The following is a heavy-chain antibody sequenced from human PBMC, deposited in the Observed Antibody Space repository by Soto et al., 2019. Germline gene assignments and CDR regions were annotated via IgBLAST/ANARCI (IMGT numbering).Heavy chain of an antibody. V-gene: IGHV4-38-2*01. J-gene: IGHJ4*02. CDR1: GYSITSGFY. CDR2: ISYSAKT. Sequence: SETLSLTCGVSGYSITSGFYWGWVRQSPGKGLEWIGSISYSAKTFYNPSLASRLSIAVDTSMDQFSLRLTSVTAADTALYYCTRGAGAPWVRFDSWGQGTLVTVSS. D-gene: IGHD3-22*01. CDR3: TRGAGAPWVRFDS.